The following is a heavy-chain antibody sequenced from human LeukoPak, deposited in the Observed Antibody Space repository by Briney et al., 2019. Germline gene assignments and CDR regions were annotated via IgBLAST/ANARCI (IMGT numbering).Heavy chain of an antibody. CDR1: GFTLSSYL. CDR3: ARDNTIFGVAHINH. Sequence: GGSLRPSCAASGFTLSSYLMSWVRQAPGKGLEWVANVKQDGSDKYYVDSVKGRFTISRDNAKNPLYLQMNSLRAEDTAVYYCARDNTIFGVAHINHWGQGTLVTVSS. D-gene: IGHD3-3*01. CDR2: VKQDGSDK. V-gene: IGHV3-7*01. J-gene: IGHJ5*02.